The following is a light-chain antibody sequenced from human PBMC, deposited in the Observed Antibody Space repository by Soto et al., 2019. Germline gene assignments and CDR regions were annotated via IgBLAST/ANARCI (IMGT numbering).Light chain of an antibody. CDR2: SDD. V-gene: IGLV1-44*01. CDR3: AAWDDSLNGDVV. J-gene: IGLJ2*01. CDR1: TSNIGTNT. Sequence: QLVLTQPPSASGTPGQRVTISCSGSTSNIGTNTVNWYQQLPGTAPKLLIYSDDQRPSGVPGRFSGSKSGTSASLAISGLQSEDEADYYCAAWDDSLNGDVVFGGGTKVTVL.